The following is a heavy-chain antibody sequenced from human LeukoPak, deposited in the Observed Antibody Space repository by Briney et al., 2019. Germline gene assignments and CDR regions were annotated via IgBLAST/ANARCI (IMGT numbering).Heavy chain of an antibody. Sequence: GESLKISCKGSGDSFTNYWIGWVRQMPGKGLEWMGIIYPGDSDTRYSPSFQGQVTISADKSISTAYLQWSSLKASDTAMYYCARSLATNYYYYGMDVWGQGTTVTVSS. V-gene: IGHV5-51*01. CDR3: ARSLATNYYYYGMDV. CDR1: GDSFTNYW. CDR2: IYPGDSDT. J-gene: IGHJ6*02.